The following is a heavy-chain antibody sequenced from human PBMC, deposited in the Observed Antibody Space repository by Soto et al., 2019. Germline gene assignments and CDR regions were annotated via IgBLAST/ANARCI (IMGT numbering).Heavy chain of an antibody. D-gene: IGHD5-18*01. CDR1: GGTFSSYA. J-gene: IGHJ4*02. CDR3: ARVRPPSVDSYGPGAFDY. Sequence: SVKVSCTASGGTFSSYAISWVRQAPGQGLEWMGGIIPIFGTASYAQKFQGRVTITADESTSTAYMELSSLRSEDTAVYYCARVRPPSVDSYGPGAFDYWGQGTLVTVAS. CDR2: IIPIFGTA. V-gene: IGHV1-69*13.